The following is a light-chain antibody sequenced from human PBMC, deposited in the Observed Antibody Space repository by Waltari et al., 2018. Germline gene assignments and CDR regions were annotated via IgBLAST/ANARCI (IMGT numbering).Light chain of an antibody. CDR2: AAS. V-gene: IGKV1-39*01. CDR1: QSIASY. J-gene: IGKJ1*01. Sequence: DIQMTQSPSSMSASIGDRVTVTCRASQSIASYLHWYQQKPGRAPKLLIYAASSLQSGVPSRFSGSGSVTDFTLTISSLQPEDFATYYCQHSFDTPPTFGQGTRVEIK. CDR3: QHSFDTPPT.